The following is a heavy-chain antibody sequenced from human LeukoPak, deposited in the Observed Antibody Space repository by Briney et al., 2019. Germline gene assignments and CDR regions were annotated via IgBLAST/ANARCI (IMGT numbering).Heavy chain of an antibody. CDR2: INPSGGST. CDR3: ARVSETKRYFDWSSAGGPYYFDY. Sequence: GASVKVSCKASGYTFTSYYMHWVRQAPGQGLEWMGIINPSGGSTSYAQKFQGRVTMTRDTSTSTAYMELSSLRSEDTAVYYCARVSETKRYFDWSSAGGPYYFDYWGQGTLVTVSS. CDR1: GYTFTSYY. D-gene: IGHD3-9*01. V-gene: IGHV1-46*01. J-gene: IGHJ4*02.